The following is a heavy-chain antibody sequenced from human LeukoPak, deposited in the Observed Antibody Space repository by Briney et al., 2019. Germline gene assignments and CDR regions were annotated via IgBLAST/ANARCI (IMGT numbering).Heavy chain of an antibody. Sequence: GGSLRLSCATSGFTFSSYSMNWVRQAPGKGLEWVSSISSSSSYKYYADSVKGRFTISRDNAKNSLYLQINSLRAEDTAVYYCARDPSVKGSSWYRGDYFDYWGQGTLVTVSS. CDR1: GFTFSSYS. CDR2: ISSSSSYK. D-gene: IGHD6-13*01. J-gene: IGHJ4*02. CDR3: ARDPSVKGSSWYRGDYFDY. V-gene: IGHV3-21*01.